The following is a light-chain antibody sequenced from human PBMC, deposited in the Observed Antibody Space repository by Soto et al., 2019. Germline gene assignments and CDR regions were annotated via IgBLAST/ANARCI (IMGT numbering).Light chain of an antibody. CDR2: DVS. V-gene: IGKV3-11*01. CDR3: QQYSNWPRT. CDR1: QNISSY. Sequence: IVLTQSPATLSLSPGERATLSCMASQNISSYLIWYQQKPGQAPRLLIYDVSNRATGIPARSSGSGSGTEFTLTITSLQSEDFAVYFCQQYSNWPRTFGQGTRLEIK. J-gene: IGKJ5*01.